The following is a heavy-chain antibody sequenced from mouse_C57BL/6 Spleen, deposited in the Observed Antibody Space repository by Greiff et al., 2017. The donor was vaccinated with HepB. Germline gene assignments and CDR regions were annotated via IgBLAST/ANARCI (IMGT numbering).Heavy chain of an antibody. D-gene: IGHD1-1*01. V-gene: IGHV1-4*01. CDR3: ARPHGSSMDY. CDR2: INPSSGYT. CDR1: GYTFTSYT. Sequence: VQLVESGAELARPGASVKMSCKASGYTFTSYTMHWVKQRPGQGLEWIGYINPSSGYTKYNQKFKDKATLTADKSSSTAYMQLSSLTSEDSAVYYCARPHGSSMDYWGQGTSVTVSS. J-gene: IGHJ4*01.